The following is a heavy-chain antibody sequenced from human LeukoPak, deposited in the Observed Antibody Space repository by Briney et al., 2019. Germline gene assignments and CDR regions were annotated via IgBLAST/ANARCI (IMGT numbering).Heavy chain of an antibody. CDR2: IYYSGST. Sequence: SETLSLTCTVSGGSISSYYWSWIRQPPGKGLEWIGYIYYSGSTNYNPSLKSRVTISVDTSKNQFSLKLSSVTAADTAVYYCARENPPTYYYDSSGSRSLVWFDPWGQGTLVTVSS. CDR1: GGSISSYY. CDR3: ARENPPTYYYDSSGSRSLVWFDP. J-gene: IGHJ5*02. V-gene: IGHV4-59*01. D-gene: IGHD3-22*01.